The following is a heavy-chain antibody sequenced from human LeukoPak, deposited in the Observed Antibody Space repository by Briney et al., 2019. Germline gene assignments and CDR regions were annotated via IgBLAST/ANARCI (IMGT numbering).Heavy chain of an antibody. Sequence: PGGSLRLSCAASGFTFSSYSMNWVRQAPGKGLEWVSSISSSSSYIYYADSVKGRFTISRDNAKNSLYLQMNSLRAEGTAVYYCARVLSGIAAAGTRVDAFDIWDQGTMVTVSS. D-gene: IGHD6-13*01. J-gene: IGHJ3*02. CDR1: GFTFSSYS. CDR2: ISSSSSYI. CDR3: ARVLSGIAAAGTRVDAFDI. V-gene: IGHV3-21*01.